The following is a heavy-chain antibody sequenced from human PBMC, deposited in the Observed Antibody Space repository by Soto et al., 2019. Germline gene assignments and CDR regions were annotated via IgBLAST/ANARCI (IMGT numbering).Heavy chain of an antibody. CDR2: IIPILGTA. D-gene: IGHD4-4*01. CDR3: ARDDSNYPGRFGMDV. Sequence: QVQLVQSGAEVKKAGSSVKVSCKASGGTFSTYGIRWVRQAPGRGLECMGGIIPILGTANYAQKFQGRITITADERTXTAYMELSSLRSEDTAVYYCARDDSNYPGRFGMDVWGQGSTVTVSS. V-gene: IGHV1-69*01. CDR1: GGTFSTYG. J-gene: IGHJ6*02.